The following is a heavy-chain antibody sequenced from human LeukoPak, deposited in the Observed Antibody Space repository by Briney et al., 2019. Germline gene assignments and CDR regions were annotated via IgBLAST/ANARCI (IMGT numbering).Heavy chain of an antibody. J-gene: IGHJ5*02. CDR2: INHSGST. V-gene: IGHV4-34*01. CDR3: ASSTSIAAAVEWFDP. CDR1: GGSFSGYY. D-gene: IGHD6-13*01. Sequence: SETLSLTCAVYGGSFSGYYWSWIRQPPGKGLEWIGEINHSGSTNYNPSLKSRVTISVDTSKNQFSLKLSSVTAADTAVYYCASSTSIAAAVEWFDPWGQGTLVTVSS.